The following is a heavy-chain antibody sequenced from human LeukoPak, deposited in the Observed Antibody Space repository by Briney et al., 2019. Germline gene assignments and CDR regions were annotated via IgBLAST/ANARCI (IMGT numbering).Heavy chain of an antibody. V-gene: IGHV3-15*01. J-gene: IGHJ6*03. CDR1: GFTFSNAW. Sequence: GGSLRLSCAASGFTFSNAWMSWVRQAPGKGLEWVGRIKSKTDGGTTDYAAPVKGRFTISRDDSKNTLYLQMDSLKTEDTAVYYCARDLCNSTSCYLYEYYYYYYMDVWGKGTTVTVSS. CDR3: ARDLCNSTSCYLYEYYYYYYMDV. CDR2: IKSKTDGGTT. D-gene: IGHD2-2*01.